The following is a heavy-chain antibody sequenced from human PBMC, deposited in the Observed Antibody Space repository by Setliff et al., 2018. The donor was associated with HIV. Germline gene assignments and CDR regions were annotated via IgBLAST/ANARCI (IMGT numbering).Heavy chain of an antibody. V-gene: IGHV1-18*01. J-gene: IGHJ4*01. CDR2: INIDSGHT. D-gene: IGHD6-25*01. CDR1: GYSFTAYG. CDR3: ARVPSGAAGLVRAGFYF. Sequence: GASVKVSCKASGYSFTAYGISWVRQAPGQGFEWVGWINIDSGHTNFAQKFQDRVTVTTDTSTNTTYMELRGLRSDDTATYYCARVPSGAAGLVRAGFYFWGQGTLVTVS.